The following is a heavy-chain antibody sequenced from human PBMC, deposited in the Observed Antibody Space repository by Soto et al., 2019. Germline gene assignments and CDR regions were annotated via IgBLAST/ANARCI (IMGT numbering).Heavy chain of an antibody. CDR1: GYTFTSYY. CDR3: ARDQSLVATTGVYYYGMAV. V-gene: IGHV1-46*01. CDR2: INPSGGST. Sequence: ASVKVSCKASGYTFTSYYMRWVRQAPGQGLEWMGIINPSGGSTSYAQKFQGRVTMTRDTSTSTVYMELSSLRSEDTAVYYCARDQSLVATTGVYYYGMAVWGQGTTVTVSS. D-gene: IGHD5-12*01. J-gene: IGHJ6*02.